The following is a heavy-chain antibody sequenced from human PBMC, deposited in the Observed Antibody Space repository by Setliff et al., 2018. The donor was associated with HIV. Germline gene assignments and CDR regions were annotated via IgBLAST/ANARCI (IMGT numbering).Heavy chain of an antibody. CDR3: ARAPSHRGVYYYYYMDV. CDR1: GAFISSGGYH. V-gene: IGHV4-31*01. J-gene: IGHJ6*03. CDR2: IDYSGTT. Sequence: SENLSLTCTVSGAFISSGGYHWSWIRQHPEKGLEWMGYIDYSGTTYYNPSLKRHVVISVDPSKNQFSLKLSSVTAADTAVYYCARAPSHRGVYYYYYMDVWGKGTTVTVSS. D-gene: IGHD3-10*01.